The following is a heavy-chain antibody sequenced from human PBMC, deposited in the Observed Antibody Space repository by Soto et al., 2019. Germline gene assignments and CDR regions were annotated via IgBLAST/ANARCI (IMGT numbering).Heavy chain of an antibody. V-gene: IGHV1-69*13. CDR2: IIPIFGTA. J-gene: IGHJ6*02. CDR3: AREDTKYYYDTSGYYNPKYYYGMDV. Sequence: SVKVSCKASGGTFSSYAISWVRQAPGQGLEWMGGIIPIFGTANYAQKFQGRVTITADESTSTAYMELSSLRSEDTAVYYCAREDTKYYYDTSGYYNPKYYYGMDVWGQGTTVTVSS. D-gene: IGHD3-22*01. CDR1: GGTFSSYA.